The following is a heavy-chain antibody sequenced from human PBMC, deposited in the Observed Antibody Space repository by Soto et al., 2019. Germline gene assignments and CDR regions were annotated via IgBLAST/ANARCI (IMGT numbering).Heavy chain of an antibody. V-gene: IGHV4-59*01. Sequence: QVQLQESGPGLVKPSETLSLTCTVSGGSISSYYWSWIRQPPGKGLEWIGYIYYSGSTNYNPSLTSRVTLSLDTSKNPFSLKLSSVTAADTAVYYCARAWGRDFDYWGQGTLVTVSS. J-gene: IGHJ4*02. CDR3: ARAWGRDFDY. CDR2: IYYSGST. CDR1: GGSISSYY. D-gene: IGHD3-16*01.